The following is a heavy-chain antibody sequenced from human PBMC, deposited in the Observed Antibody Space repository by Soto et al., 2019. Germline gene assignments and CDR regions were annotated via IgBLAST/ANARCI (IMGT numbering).Heavy chain of an antibody. CDR3: ARVGSGYDYYYYGMDV. D-gene: IGHD5-12*01. J-gene: IGHJ6*02. CDR2: IYYSGST. Sequence: SETLSLTCTVSSGSISSYYWSWIRQPPGKGLEWIGYIYYSGSTNYNPSLKSRVTISVDTSKNQFTLKLSSVTAADTAVYYCARVGSGYDYYYYGMDVWGQGTTVTVSS. CDR1: SGSISSYY. V-gene: IGHV4-59*01.